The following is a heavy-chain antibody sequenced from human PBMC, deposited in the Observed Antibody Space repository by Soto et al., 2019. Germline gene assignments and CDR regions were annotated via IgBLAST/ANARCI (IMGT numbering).Heavy chain of an antibody. CDR3: ARVHVVPKAGAQHYTWFDP. CDR2: IIPIAGTS. Sequence: QVQLVQSGADVKKPGSSVQVSCKASGGTFSSYAIAWVRQAPGQGLEWMGGIIPIAGTSHYAQNFQGRVTITAYESTTTVDMDLSRLRSDDTAVDSCARVHVVPKAGAQHYTWFDPWGQGTLVTVSS. J-gene: IGHJ5*02. D-gene: IGHD2-15*01. CDR1: GGTFSSYA. V-gene: IGHV1-69*01.